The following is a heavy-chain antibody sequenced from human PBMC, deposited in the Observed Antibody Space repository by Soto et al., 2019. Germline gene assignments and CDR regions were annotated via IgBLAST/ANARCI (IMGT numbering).Heavy chain of an antibody. CDR1: GGTFSSYA. CDR2: IIPIFGTA. CDR3: AREVKPYNRNDGHFDY. J-gene: IGHJ4*02. V-gene: IGHV1-69*01. Sequence: QVQLVQSGAEVKKPGSSVKVSCKASGGTFSSYAISWVRQAPGQGLEWMGGIIPIFGTANYAQKFKGRITITADESTSTAYMELNSLRSEDTAVYYCAREVKPYNRNDGHFDYWGQGTLVTVSS. D-gene: IGHD1-1*01.